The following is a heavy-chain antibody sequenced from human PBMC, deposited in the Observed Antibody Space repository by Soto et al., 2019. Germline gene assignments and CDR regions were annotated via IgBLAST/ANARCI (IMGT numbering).Heavy chain of an antibody. CDR1: GGTFTSYA. J-gene: IGHJ5*02. D-gene: IGHD3-3*01. CDR3: ARDRGPNYDFWSGPNWFDP. Sequence: SVKVSCKASGGTFTSYAISWVRQAPGQGLEWMGGIIPIFGTANYAQKFQGRATITADESTSTAYMELSSLRSEDTAVYYCARDRGPNYDFWSGPNWFDPWGQGTLVTVSS. CDR2: IIPIFGTA. V-gene: IGHV1-69*13.